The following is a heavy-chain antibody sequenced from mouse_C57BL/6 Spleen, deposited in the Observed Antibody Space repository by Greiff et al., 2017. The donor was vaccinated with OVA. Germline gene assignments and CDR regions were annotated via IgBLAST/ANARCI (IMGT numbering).Heavy chain of an antibody. CDR3: ARNGVLRGGYFDY. CDR2: IWSGGST. D-gene: IGHD1-1*01. CDR1: GFSLTSYG. Sequence: VQVVESGPGLVQPSQSLSITCTVSGFSLTSYGVHWVRQSPGKGLEWLGVIWSGGSTDYNAAFISRLSISKDNSKSQVFFKMNSLQADDTAIYYCARNGVLRGGYFDYWGQGTTLTVSS. J-gene: IGHJ2*01. V-gene: IGHV2-2*01.